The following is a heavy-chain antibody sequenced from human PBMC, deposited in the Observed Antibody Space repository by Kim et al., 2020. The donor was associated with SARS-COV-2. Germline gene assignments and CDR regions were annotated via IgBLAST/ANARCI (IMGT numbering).Heavy chain of an antibody. J-gene: IGHJ4*02. CDR3: ARHGSSYEYFFDY. D-gene: IGHD6-13*01. Sequence: YNPHLMSRVTISGDTSKNHFSLRLSSVTAADTALYYCARHGSSYEYFFDYWGQGSLVTVSS. V-gene: IGHV4-61*07.